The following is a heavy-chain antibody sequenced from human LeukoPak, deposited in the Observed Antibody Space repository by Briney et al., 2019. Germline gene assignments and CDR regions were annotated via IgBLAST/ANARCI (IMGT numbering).Heavy chain of an antibody. CDR1: GGSISSGGYY. D-gene: IGHD1-26*01. CDR3: ARDLWDSVGATEGGTIVDY. J-gene: IGHJ4*02. V-gene: IGHV4-30-2*01. Sequence: SETLSLTCTVSGGSISSGGYYWSWVRQPPGKGLEWIGYIYHSGSTYYNPSLKSRVTISVDRSKNQFSLKLSSVTAADTAVYYCARDLWDSVGATEGGTIVDYWGQGTLVTVSS. CDR2: IYHSGST.